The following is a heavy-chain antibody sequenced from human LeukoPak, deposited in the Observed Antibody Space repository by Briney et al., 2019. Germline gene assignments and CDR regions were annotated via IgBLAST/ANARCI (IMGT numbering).Heavy chain of an antibody. Sequence: GGSLRLSCAASGFPVSSNCMTWVRQAPGKGLEWVSLIYGDGSTYYADSVKGRFTISRDNSKNTLYLQMNRLRADDTAVYYCARERIYYGSGRDLTDARLYYYYGMDVWGRGTTVTVSS. CDR1: GFPVSSNC. CDR3: ARERIYYGSGRDLTDARLYYYYGMDV. V-gene: IGHV3-53*01. CDR2: IYGDGST. D-gene: IGHD3-10*01. J-gene: IGHJ6*02.